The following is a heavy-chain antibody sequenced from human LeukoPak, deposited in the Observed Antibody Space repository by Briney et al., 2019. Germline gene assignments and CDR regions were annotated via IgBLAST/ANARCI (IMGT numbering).Heavy chain of an antibody. CDR1: GGSISSSY. D-gene: IGHD3-22*01. V-gene: IGHV4-4*09. J-gene: IGHJ4*02. CDR2: IYTSGST. Sequence: SETLSLICTVSGGSISSSYWSWIRQPPGKGLEWIGYIYTSGSTNYNPSLKSRVTISVDMSKNQFSLNLSSVTAADTAVYYSARHLSGYSNFDYWGQGTLVTVSS. CDR3: ARHLSGYSNFDY.